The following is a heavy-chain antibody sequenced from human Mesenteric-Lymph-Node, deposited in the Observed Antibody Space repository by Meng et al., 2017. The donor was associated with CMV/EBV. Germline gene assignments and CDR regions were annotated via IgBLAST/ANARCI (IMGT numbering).Heavy chain of an antibody. CDR1: SYD. Sequence: SYDINWVRQATGQGLKWMGWMNPNSGNTGYAQKFQGRVTMTRNTSISTAYMELSSLRSEDTAVYYCARGRYYQGILIGYYRFYFDYWGQGTLVTVSS. J-gene: IGHJ4*02. D-gene: IGHD3-9*01. CDR3: ARGRYYQGILIGYYRFYFDY. CDR2: MNPNSGNT. V-gene: IGHV1-8*01.